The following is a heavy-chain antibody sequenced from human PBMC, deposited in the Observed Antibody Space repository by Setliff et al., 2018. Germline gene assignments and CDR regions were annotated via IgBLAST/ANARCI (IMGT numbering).Heavy chain of an antibody. CDR3: ARQRRIWNDLDYFDY. J-gene: IGHJ4*02. CDR1: GGSISSGSYH. D-gene: IGHD1-1*01. V-gene: IGHV4-61*02. Sequence: PSKTLSLTCALSGGSISSGSYHWSWIRQPAGQGLEWVGRLHTSGSTNYNPSLKGRVTISVDTSRNQFSLNLTSVTAADTAVYYCARQRRIWNDLDYFDYWGQGTLVTVSS. CDR2: LHTSGST.